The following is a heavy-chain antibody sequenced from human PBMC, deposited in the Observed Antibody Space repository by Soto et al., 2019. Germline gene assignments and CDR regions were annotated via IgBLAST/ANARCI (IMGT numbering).Heavy chain of an antibody. J-gene: IGHJ6*02. D-gene: IGHD6-25*01. CDR1: GGSFSVYY. CDR3: ARGATQRRGYYYGMDV. V-gene: IGHV4-34*01. Sequence: SETLSLTCAVYGGSFSVYYWSWIRQPPGKGLEWIGEINHSGSTNYNPSLKSRVTISVDTSKNQFSLKLSSVTAADTAVYYCARGATQRRGYYYGMDVWGQGTTVTVSS. CDR2: INHSGST.